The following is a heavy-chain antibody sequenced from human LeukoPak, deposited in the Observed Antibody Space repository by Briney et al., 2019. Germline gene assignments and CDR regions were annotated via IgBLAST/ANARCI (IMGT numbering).Heavy chain of an antibody. D-gene: IGHD3-22*01. J-gene: IGHJ4*02. CDR1: GFTFDDYA. V-gene: IGHV3-9*03. Sequence: PGGSLRLSCAASGFTFDDYAMHWVRQAPGKGLEWVSGISWNSGSIGYADSVKGRFTISRDNAKNSLYLQMNSLRAEDMALYYCAKGDTHDYYDSSGYYRGLVDYWGQGTLVTVSS. CDR3: AKGDTHDYYDSSGYYRGLVDY. CDR2: ISWNSGSI.